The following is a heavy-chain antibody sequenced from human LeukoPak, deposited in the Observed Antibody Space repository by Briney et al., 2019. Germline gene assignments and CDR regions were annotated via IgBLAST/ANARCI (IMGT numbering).Heavy chain of an antibody. CDR3: ATAGITVTKDPYYFDY. CDR1: GYTLTELS. Sequence: GASVKVSCKVSGYTLTELSMHWVRQAPGKGLEWMGGFDPEDGETIYAQKFQGRVTMTEDTSTDTAYMELSSLRSEDTAVYYCATAGITVTKDPYYFDYWGQGTLVTVSS. D-gene: IGHD4-17*01. V-gene: IGHV1-24*01. CDR2: FDPEDGET. J-gene: IGHJ4*02.